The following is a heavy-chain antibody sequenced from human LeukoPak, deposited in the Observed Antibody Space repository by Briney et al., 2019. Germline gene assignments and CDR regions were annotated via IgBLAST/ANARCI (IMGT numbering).Heavy chain of an antibody. CDR3: AREWDYDSSGYYGTFDY. CDR1: GGSISSYY. Sequence: SETLPLTCTVSGGSISSYYWSWIRQPPGKGLEWIGYIYYSGSTNYNPSLKSRVTISVDTSKNQFSLKLSSVTAADAAVYYCAREWDYDSSGYYGTFDYWGQGTLVTVSS. CDR2: IYYSGST. D-gene: IGHD3-22*01. V-gene: IGHV4-59*01. J-gene: IGHJ4*02.